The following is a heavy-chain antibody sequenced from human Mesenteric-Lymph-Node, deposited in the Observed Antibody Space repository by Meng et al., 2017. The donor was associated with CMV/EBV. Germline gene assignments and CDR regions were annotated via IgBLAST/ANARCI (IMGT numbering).Heavy chain of an antibody. J-gene: IGHJ6*02. CDR3: AKGVVPGSLGDYYGMDV. CDR1: GFSFADYA. V-gene: IGHV3-9*01. CDR2: ITWNSGNI. Sequence: GGSLRLSCAVSGFSFADYAMHWVRQVPGKGLEWVSGITWNSGNIGYADSVKGRFTISRDNAENSLYLQMNSLRDEDTALYYCAKGVVPGSLGDYYGMDVWGLGTTVTVSS. D-gene: IGHD2-2*01.